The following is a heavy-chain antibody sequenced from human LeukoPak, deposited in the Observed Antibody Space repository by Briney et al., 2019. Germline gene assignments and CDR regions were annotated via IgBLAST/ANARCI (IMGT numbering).Heavy chain of an antibody. Sequence: GGSLRVSCAASGFTFSTYGMHWVRQAPGKGLEWVAFIRFDGSSKYYADSVKGRFTVSRDNSKNTLYLQVNSLRPDDTAVYYCAKETDWGQGTLVTVSS. V-gene: IGHV3-30*02. CDR1: GFTFSTYG. CDR2: IRFDGSSK. J-gene: IGHJ4*02. CDR3: AKETD.